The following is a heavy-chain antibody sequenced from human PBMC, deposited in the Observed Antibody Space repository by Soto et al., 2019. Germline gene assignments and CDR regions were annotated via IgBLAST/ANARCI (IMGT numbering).Heavy chain of an antibody. CDR3: ARDFWSGYHWFDP. CDR1: GFTFSDYY. D-gene: IGHD3-3*01. V-gene: IGHV3-11*01. Sequence: PGGSLRLSCAASGFTFSDYYMSWIRQAPGKGLEWVSYISSSGSTIYYADSVKGRFTISRDNAKNSLYLQMNSLRAEDTAVYYCARDFWSGYHWFDPWGQGNLVTDSS. CDR2: ISSSGSTI. J-gene: IGHJ5*02.